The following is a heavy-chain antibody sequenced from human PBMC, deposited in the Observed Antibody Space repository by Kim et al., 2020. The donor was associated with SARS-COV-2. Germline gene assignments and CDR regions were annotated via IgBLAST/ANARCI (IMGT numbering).Heavy chain of an antibody. CDR1: GFTVSSNY. CDR3: ARLYSYGYEWVDY. D-gene: IGHD5-18*01. CDR2: IYSGGST. Sequence: GGSLRLSCAASGFTVSSNYMSWVRQAPGKGLEWVSVIYSGGSTYYADSVKGRFTISRDNSKNTLYLQMNSLRAEDTAVYYCARLYSYGYEWVDYWGQGTLVTVSS. J-gene: IGHJ4*02. V-gene: IGHV3-53*01.